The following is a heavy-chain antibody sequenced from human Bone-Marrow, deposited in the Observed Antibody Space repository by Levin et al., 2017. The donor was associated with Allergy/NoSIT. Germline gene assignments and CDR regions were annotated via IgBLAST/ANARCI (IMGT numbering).Heavy chain of an antibody. V-gene: IGHV3-43*01. CDR2: ISWDGGST. D-gene: IGHD3-9*01. CDR3: AKGKKKLRYFDWLLSDAFDI. J-gene: IGHJ3*02. Sequence: GESLKISCAASGFTFDDYTMYWVRQAPGKGLEWVSLISWDGGSTYYADSVKGRFIISRDNSKNSLYLQMNSLRIEDTALYYCAKGKKKLRYFDWLLSDAFDIWGQGTMVTVSS. CDR1: GFTFDDYT.